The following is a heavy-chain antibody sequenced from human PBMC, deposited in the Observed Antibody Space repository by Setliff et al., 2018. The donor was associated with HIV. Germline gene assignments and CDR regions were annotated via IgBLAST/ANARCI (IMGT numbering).Heavy chain of an antibody. D-gene: IGHD4-4*01. V-gene: IGHV3-33*01. Sequence: GGSLRLSCAVSGFAFSSYTMDWVRQAPGKGLEWVALIYYDGSTEYYADSVKGRFTISRDDSKNTLNLQMNSLRAEDTAVYYCVRDFYSDYSYYIYSDCWGQGTLVTVSS. CDR1: GFAFSSYT. J-gene: IGHJ4*02. CDR2: IYYDGSTE. CDR3: VRDFYSDYSYYIYSDC.